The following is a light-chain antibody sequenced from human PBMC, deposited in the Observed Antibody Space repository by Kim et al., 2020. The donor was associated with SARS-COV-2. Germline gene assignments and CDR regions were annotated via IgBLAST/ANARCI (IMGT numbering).Light chain of an antibody. J-gene: IGLJ2*01. CDR3: AAWDDSLNLV. CDR2: NDN. CDR1: HSNIASHT. Sequence: PGQTVPISCSGSHSNIASHTVSWYQQVPGTAPRLLIHNDNQRPSGVPDRFFGSKSGPSASLAITGLQSEDEADYFCAAWDDSLNLVFGGGTKVTVL. V-gene: IGLV1-44*01.